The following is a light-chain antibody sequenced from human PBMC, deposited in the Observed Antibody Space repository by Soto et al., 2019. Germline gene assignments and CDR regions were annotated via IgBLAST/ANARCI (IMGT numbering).Light chain of an antibody. CDR3: HQYNNWPPWT. CDR1: QSVSNC. V-gene: IGKV3-15*01. Sequence: ILMTQSPATLSVSPGERATLSCRASQSVSNCLAWYQQKPGQAPRLLIYDASTRATGIPARFSGSGSGTDSTLTISGLQSEDFAVYYCHQYNNWPPWTFGQGTKVEIK. CDR2: DAS. J-gene: IGKJ1*01.